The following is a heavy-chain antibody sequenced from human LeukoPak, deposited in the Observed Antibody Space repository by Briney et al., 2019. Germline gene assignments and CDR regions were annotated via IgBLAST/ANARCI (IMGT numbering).Heavy chain of an antibody. Sequence: GSLRLSCAASGFTFSSYEMNWVRQAPGKGLEWVSYISSSGSTIYYADSVKGRFTISRDNAKNSLYLQMESLRVEDTAVYYCAREKPELDYWGQGTLVTVSS. CDR1: GFTFSSYE. CDR3: AREKPELDY. CDR2: ISSSGSTI. V-gene: IGHV3-48*03. J-gene: IGHJ4*02.